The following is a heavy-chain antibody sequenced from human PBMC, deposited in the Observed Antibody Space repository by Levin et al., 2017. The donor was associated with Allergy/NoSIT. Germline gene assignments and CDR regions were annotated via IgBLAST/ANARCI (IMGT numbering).Heavy chain of an antibody. Sequence: GGSLRLSSAASGFTFNNYGMHWVRQAPGKGLEWVALVWFDGSHKFYAESVKGRFTISRDNSKDTVSLEMNSLRVDDTAIYYCARVPVTGGPYWHYFGMDFWGQGTTVTVSS. J-gene: IGHJ6*02. CDR1: GFTFNNYG. V-gene: IGHV3-33*01. CDR3: ARVPVTGGPYWHYFGMDF. CDR2: VWFDGSHK. D-gene: IGHD3-3*02.